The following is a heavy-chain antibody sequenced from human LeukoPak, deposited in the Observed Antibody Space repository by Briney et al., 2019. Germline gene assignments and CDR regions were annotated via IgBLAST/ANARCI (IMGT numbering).Heavy chain of an antibody. CDR3: ARARNDYDSNGFSVLDY. CDR2: IWYDGSNI. V-gene: IGHV3-33*01. Sequence: PGTSLRLSCAASGISFSSHGMHWVRQAPGKGLEWVAVIWYDGSNIYYADSVKGRFTISRDNSKNTLYLQMYSLRAEDTALYYCARARNDYDSNGFSVLDYWGQGTLVTVSS. D-gene: IGHD3-22*01. CDR1: GISFSSHG. J-gene: IGHJ4*02.